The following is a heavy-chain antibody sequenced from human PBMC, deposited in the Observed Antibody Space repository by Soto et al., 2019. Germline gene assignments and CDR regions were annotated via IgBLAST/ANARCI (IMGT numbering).Heavy chain of an antibody. J-gene: IGHJ4*02. CDR2: IYWYDDE. Sequence: QITVKESGPTLVKPTQTVTLTCSFSGSSLNTDGVAMGWVRQPPGAALEWLALIYWYDDERYNPSLKTHLNITKDTSKNQVFLTMTNIHPVDTATYYCAISRKLITEDTQMGDLDYWGPGTLGNASS. V-gene: IGHV2-5*01. CDR1: GSSLNTDGVA. D-gene: IGHD3-10*01. CDR3: AISRKLITEDTQMGDLDY.